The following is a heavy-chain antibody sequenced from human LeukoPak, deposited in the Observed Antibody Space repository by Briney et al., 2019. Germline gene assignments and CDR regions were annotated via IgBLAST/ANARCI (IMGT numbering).Heavy chain of an antibody. V-gene: IGHV1-18*01. CDR2: ISDYNGNT. CDR1: GDTLTSSG. Sequence: ASVKVSCKASGDTLTSSGITWVRQAPGQGLEWMGWISDYNGNTNYAEKFQGRVTMTTDTMTTDTSTSTAYMEVRTLRSDDTAMYYCARGDSSASNCFDPWGQGTLVTVSS. CDR3: ARGDSSASNCFDP. J-gene: IGHJ5*02. D-gene: IGHD6-19*01.